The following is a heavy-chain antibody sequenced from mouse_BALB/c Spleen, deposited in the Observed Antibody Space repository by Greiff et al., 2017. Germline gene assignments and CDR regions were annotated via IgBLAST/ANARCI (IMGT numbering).Heavy chain of an antibody. CDR1: GDSITSGY. D-gene: IGHD2-1*01. V-gene: IGHV3-8*02. Sequence: EVQLQESGPSLVKPSQTLSLTCSVTGDSITSGYWNWIRKFPGNKLEYMGYISYSGSTYYNPSLKSRISITRDTSKNQYYLQLNSVTTEDTATYYCARYPYGNYQYYFDYWGQGTTLTVSS. CDR2: ISYSGST. J-gene: IGHJ2*01. CDR3: ARYPYGNYQYYFDY.